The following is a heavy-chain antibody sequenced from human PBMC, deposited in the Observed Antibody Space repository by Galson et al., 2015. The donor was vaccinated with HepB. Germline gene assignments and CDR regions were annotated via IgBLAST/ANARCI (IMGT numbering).Heavy chain of an antibody. CDR3: ARDGVDSVYAKE. CDR2: INSDGSST. D-gene: IGHD2-15*01. J-gene: IGHJ4*02. V-gene: IGHV3-74*01. Sequence: SLRLSCAASGFTFSSYWMHWVRQAPGKGLVWVSRINSDGSSTSYADSVKGRFTISGDNAKNTLYLQMNSLRAEDTAVYYWARDGVDSVYAKEGGQGPRATAS. CDR1: GFTFSSYW.